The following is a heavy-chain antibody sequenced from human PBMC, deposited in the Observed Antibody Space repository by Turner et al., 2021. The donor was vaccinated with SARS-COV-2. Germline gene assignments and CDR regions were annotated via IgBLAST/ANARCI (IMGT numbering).Heavy chain of an antibody. CDR1: GFTFDDYG. V-gene: IGHV3-9*01. Sequence: EVQLVESGGGLVQPGWSLRLSFAASGFTFDDYGMHWVRQAPGKGLGWVSGISWNSGSIGYADSVKGRFTISRDNAKNSLYLQMNSLRAEDTALYYCAKVRRFAFDIWGQGTMVTVSS. CDR3: AKVRRFAFDI. J-gene: IGHJ3*02. CDR2: ISWNSGSI.